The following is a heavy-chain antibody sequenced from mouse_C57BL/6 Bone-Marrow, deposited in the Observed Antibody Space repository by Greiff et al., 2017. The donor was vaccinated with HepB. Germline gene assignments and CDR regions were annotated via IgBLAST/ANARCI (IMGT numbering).Heavy chain of an antibody. D-gene: IGHD2-5*01. CDR2: INPSSGYT. V-gene: IGHV1-4*01. Sequence: VQLQQSGAELARPGASVKMSCKASGYTFTSSTMHWVKQRPGQGLEWIGYINPSSGYTKYNQKFKDKATLTADKSSSTAYMQLSSLTSEDSAVYYCAHSKLAYWGQGTLVTVSA. CDR1: GYTFTSST. J-gene: IGHJ3*01. CDR3: AHSKLAY.